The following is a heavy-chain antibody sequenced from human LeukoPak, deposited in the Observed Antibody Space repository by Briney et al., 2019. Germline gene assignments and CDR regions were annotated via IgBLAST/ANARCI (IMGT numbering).Heavy chain of an antibody. D-gene: IGHD6-13*01. CDR1: GGSISSGGYS. CDR2: IYHSGST. Sequence: TLSLTCAVSGGSISSGGYSWSWIRQPPGKGLEWIGYIYHSGSTYYNPSLKSRVTISVDRSKNQFSLKLSSVTAADTAVYYCARMYSSSWYELDYWGQGTLVTVSS. CDR3: ARMYSSSWYELDY. J-gene: IGHJ4*02. V-gene: IGHV4-30-2*01.